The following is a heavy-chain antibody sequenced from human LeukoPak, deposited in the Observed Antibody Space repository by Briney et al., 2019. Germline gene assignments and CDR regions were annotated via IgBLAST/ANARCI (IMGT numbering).Heavy chain of an antibody. J-gene: IGHJ6*03. CDR1: GGSISSYY. V-gene: IGHV4-59*01. Sequence: PSETLSLTCTVSGGSISSYYWSWIRQPPGKGLEWIGYIYYSGSTNYNPSLKSRVTISVDTSKNQFSLKLSSVTAADTAVYYCARGGPSNSDCSSTSCFPSKPKYYYYYYMDVWGKGTTVTVSS. CDR2: IYYSGST. D-gene: IGHD2-2*01. CDR3: ARGGPSNSDCSSTSCFPSKPKYYYYYYMDV.